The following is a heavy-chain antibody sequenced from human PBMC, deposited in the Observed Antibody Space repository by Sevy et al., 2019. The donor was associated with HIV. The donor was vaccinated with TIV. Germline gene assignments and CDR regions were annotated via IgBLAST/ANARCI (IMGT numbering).Heavy chain of an antibody. J-gene: IGHJ3*02. D-gene: IGHD2-8*01. Sequence: ASVKVSCKASGYTFTSYDINWVRQATGQGLEWMGWMNPNSGNTGYAQKFQGRVTMTRNTSISTAYMELSSLRSEDTAVYYCARGHRILYLEAFDIWGQGTMVTVSS. CDR3: ARGHRILYLEAFDI. CDR2: MNPNSGNT. CDR1: GYTFTSYD. V-gene: IGHV1-8*01.